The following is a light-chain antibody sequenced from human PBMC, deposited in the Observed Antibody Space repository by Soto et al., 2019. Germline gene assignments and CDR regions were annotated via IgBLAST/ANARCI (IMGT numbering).Light chain of an antibody. V-gene: IGKV1-5*01. J-gene: IGKJ1*01. CDR2: DAS. Sequence: DIQMTQSPSTLSASVGDRVTNTCRASQGISNWLAWYQQKPGKAPKVLIYDASTLDSGVPSRFSGSGSGTEFTLTISSLQPDDFATYYCQQFRGTFGQGTKVEIE. CDR3: QQFRGT. CDR1: QGISNW.